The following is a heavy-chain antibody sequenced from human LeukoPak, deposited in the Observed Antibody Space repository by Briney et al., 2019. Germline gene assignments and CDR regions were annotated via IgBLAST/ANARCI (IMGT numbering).Heavy chain of an antibody. Sequence: GGSLRLSCAASGFTFSSYSMNWVRQAPGKGLEWVSYISSSSITIYYADSVKGRFTISRDNAKNSLYLQMNSLRADDTAVYYCARFAAGGSYYYYMDVWGKGTTVTVSS. V-gene: IGHV3-48*01. D-gene: IGHD6-25*01. CDR2: ISSSSITI. CDR3: ARFAAGGSYYYYMDV. J-gene: IGHJ6*03. CDR1: GFTFSSYS.